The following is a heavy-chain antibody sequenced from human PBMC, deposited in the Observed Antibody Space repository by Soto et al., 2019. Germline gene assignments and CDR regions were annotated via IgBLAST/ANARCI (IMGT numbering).Heavy chain of an antibody. CDR1: GGSISSGDYY. V-gene: IGHV4-30-4*01. CDR2: IYYSGST. D-gene: IGHD4-17*01. Sequence: QVQLQESGPGLVKPSQTLSLTCTVSGGSISSGDYYWSWIRQPPGKGLEWIGYIYYSGSTYYNPSLKSRVTISVDTSKNQVSLKLSSVTAADTAVYYCARGGNYGDYPYYFDYWGQGTLVTVSS. J-gene: IGHJ4*02. CDR3: ARGGNYGDYPYYFDY.